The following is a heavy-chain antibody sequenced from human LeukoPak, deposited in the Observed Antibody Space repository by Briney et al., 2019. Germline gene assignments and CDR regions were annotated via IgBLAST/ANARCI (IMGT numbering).Heavy chain of an antibody. Sequence: SQTLSLTCTVSGGSISSGGYYWSWIRQHPGKGLEWIGYIYYSGSTYYNPSLKSRVTISVDTSKNQFSLKLSSVTAADTAVYYCARQLGLRVRGEIDYWGQGTLVTVSS. V-gene: IGHV4-31*03. CDR1: GGSISSGGYY. CDR2: IYYSGST. D-gene: IGHD5-12*01. J-gene: IGHJ4*02. CDR3: ARQLGLRVRGEIDY.